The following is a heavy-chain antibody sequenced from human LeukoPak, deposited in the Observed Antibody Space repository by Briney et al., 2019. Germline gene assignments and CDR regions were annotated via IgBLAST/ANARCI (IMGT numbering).Heavy chain of an antibody. CDR3: ARGREYDYVWGSYRQRYFDD. CDR2: INHSGST. D-gene: IGHD3-16*02. J-gene: IGHJ4*02. V-gene: IGHV4-34*01. Sequence: SQTLSLTCAVHGGSFSGYYWSWIRQPPGKGLDWLGEINHSGSTNYNPSLKSRVTISVDTSKNQFSLKLSSVTAADTAVYYCARGREYDYVWGSYRQRYFDDWGQGTLVTVSS. CDR1: GGSFSGYY.